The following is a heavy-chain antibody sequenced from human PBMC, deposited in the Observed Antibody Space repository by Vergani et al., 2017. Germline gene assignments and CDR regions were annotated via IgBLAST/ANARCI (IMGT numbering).Heavy chain of an antibody. CDR3: ATIGYRRWGYYFDY. V-gene: IGHV4-39*01. CDR1: GASIRSNSYY. Sequence: QLQLQESGPGLVKPSATLSLTCSVSGASIRSNSYYWGWVRQSPGNGLEWVGSIRYSGPTYYNLPLQSRTTISLDTSKNQFSLKLSSVTAADTAVYYCATIGYRRWGYYFDYWGQGILVTVSS. D-gene: IGHD2-2*02. J-gene: IGHJ4*02. CDR2: IRYSGPT.